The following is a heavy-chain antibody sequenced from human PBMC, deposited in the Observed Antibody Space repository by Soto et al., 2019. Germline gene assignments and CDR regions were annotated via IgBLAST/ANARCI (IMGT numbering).Heavy chain of an antibody. CDR1: GLNFDDFA. V-gene: IGHV3-9*01. D-gene: IGHD3-3*01. CDR3: AKGRYDFWSPYYFGS. J-gene: IGHJ4*02. Sequence: RRLSCVGTGLNFDDFAMHWVRQAPGKGLEWVSGITWNSRVLAYADSVKGRFTISRDNARNSLYLQMDSLRDEDTALYYCAKGRYDFWSPYYFGSWGQGTLVTVSS. CDR2: ITWNSRVL.